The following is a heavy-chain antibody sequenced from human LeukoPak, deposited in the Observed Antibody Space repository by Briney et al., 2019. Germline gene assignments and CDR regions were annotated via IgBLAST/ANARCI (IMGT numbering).Heavy chain of an antibody. CDR1: GFTFSSYS. Sequence: GGSLRLSCAASGFTFSSYSMNWVRQAPGKGLEWVSSISSSSSYIYYADSVKGRSTISRDNAKNSLYLQMNSLRAEDTAVYYCARQYYGSGSYSEYWGQGTLVTVSS. J-gene: IGHJ4*02. CDR3: ARQYYGSGSYSEY. V-gene: IGHV3-21*01. CDR2: ISSSSSYI. D-gene: IGHD3-10*01.